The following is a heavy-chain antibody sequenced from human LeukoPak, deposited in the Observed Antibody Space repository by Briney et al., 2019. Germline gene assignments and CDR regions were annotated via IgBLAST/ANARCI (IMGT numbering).Heavy chain of an antibody. Sequence: GSSVKVSCKASGGTFSSYATSWVRQAPGQGLEWMGGIIPIFGTANYAQKFQGRVTITADESTSTAYMELSSLRSEDTAVYYCARDPSPREPGGYWGQGTLVTVSS. CDR2: IIPIFGTA. CDR3: ARDPSPREPGGY. J-gene: IGHJ4*02. CDR1: GGTFSSYA. V-gene: IGHV1-69*01. D-gene: IGHD1-26*01.